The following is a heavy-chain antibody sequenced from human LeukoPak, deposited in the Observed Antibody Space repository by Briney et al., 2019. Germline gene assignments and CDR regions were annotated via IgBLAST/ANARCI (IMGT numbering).Heavy chain of an antibody. CDR2: IYYSGST. CDR3: ARADDYDYYYGMDV. V-gene: IGHV4-30-4*01. CDR1: GGSISSGDYY. J-gene: IGHJ6*02. Sequence: PSETLSLTCTVSGGSISSGDYYWSWMRQPPGKGLEWSGYIYYSGSTYYNPSLKSRVTISVDTSKNQFSLKLSSVTAADTAVYYCARADDYDYYYGMDVWGQGTTVTVSS.